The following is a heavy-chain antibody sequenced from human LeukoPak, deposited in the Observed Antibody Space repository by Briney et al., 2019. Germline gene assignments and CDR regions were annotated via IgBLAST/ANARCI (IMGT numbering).Heavy chain of an antibody. V-gene: IGHV4-59*01. D-gene: IGHD1-7*01. Sequence: SETLSLTCAVYGVSFSGYYWSWIRQPPGKGLEWIGYIYFSGSTNYNPSLKSRVTISVDTSKDQFSLKLTSVTAADTALYYCARGYITGTTDYWGQGTLVTVSS. CDR3: ARGYITGTTDY. CDR1: GVSFSGYY. J-gene: IGHJ4*02. CDR2: IYFSGST.